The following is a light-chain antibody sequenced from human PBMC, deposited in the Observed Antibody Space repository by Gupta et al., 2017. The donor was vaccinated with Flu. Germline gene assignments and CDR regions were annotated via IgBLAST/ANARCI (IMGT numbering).Light chain of an antibody. CDR3: CSDAGSSTGV. Sequence: SVTISCTGTSSNVGGYNYVSWYQQNPGKARKLMIYDVSKRPAGVPDRFSGSKSGNTASLTISGRQAEEEADYYCCSDAGSSTGVFGGGTKLTVL. V-gene: IGLV2-11*01. CDR2: DVS. J-gene: IGLJ3*02. CDR1: SSNVGGYNY.